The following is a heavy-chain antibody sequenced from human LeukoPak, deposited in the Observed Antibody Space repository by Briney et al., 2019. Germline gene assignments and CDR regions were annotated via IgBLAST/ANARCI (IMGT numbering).Heavy chain of an antibody. CDR2: ISYDGSNK. Sequence: PGRSLRLSCAASGFTFSSYAMHWVRQAPGKGLEWVAVISYDGSNKYYADSVKGRFTISRDNSENTLYLQMNSLRAEDTAVYYCARELSSGYSYGYRYYYYGMDVWGQGTTVTVSS. J-gene: IGHJ6*02. V-gene: IGHV3-30-3*01. CDR3: ARELSSGYSYGYRYYYYGMDV. D-gene: IGHD5-18*01. CDR1: GFTFSSYA.